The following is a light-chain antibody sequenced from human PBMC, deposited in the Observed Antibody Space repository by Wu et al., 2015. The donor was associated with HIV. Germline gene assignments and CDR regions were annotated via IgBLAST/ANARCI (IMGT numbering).Light chain of an antibody. Sequence: TLSCRATQDVSSTYLGWYQQKPGQAPRLLIYGVSSRATGIPDRFSGSGSGTDFTLTISRLEPEDFAVYYCHQYGSSPQTFGQGTKVEIK. J-gene: IGKJ1*01. CDR1: QDVSSTY. CDR3: HQYGSSPQT. CDR2: GVS. V-gene: IGKV3-20*01.